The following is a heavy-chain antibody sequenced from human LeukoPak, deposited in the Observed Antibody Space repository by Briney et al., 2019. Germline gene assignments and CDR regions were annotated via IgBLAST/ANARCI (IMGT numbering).Heavy chain of an antibody. V-gene: IGHV3-7*03. J-gene: IGHJ4*02. D-gene: IGHD3-16*01. CDR1: GFTFSNYW. CDR2: IKQDGSEK. Sequence: GGSLRLSCAASGFTFSNYWMSWVRQAPGKGLEWVANIKQDGSEKYYVDSVKGRFTISRDNAKNSLYLQMNSLRAEDTAVYYCAKEGLTPGGSDYWGQGTLVTVSS. CDR3: AKEGLTPGGSDY.